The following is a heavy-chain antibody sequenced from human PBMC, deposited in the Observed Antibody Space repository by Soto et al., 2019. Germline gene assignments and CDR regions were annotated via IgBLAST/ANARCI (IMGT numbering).Heavy chain of an antibody. CDR2: IKEDGSEK. CDR3: ARFTRRSSGDY. Sequence: GSLRLSCAASGFTFNTYWMSWVRQAPGKVLEWVANIKEDGSEKYYVDSVKGRFTISRDNAKNLLYLQMNSLGAGDTAMYYCARFTRRSSGDYWGQGTLVTVSS. J-gene: IGHJ4*02. V-gene: IGHV3-7*01. CDR1: GFTFNTYW. D-gene: IGHD6-25*01.